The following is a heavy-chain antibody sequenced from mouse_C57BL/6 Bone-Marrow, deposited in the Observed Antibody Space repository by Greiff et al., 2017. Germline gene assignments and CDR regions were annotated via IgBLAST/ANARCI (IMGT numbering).Heavy chain of an antibody. V-gene: IGHV14-4*01. CDR3: ARMWDYFDY. Sequence: VQLQQSGAELVRPGASVKLSCTASGFNIKDDYMHWVKQRPEQGLEWIGWIDPENGDTEYASQFQGKATITADTSSNAAYLQLSSLTSEDAAVYSCARMWDYFDYWGQGTTLTVSS. CDR1: GFNIKDDY. CDR2: IDPENGDT. J-gene: IGHJ2*01.